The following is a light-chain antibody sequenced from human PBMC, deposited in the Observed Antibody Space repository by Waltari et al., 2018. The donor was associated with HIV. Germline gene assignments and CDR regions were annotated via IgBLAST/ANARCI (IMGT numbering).Light chain of an antibody. CDR2: RNN. V-gene: IGLV1-44*01. CDR3: AAWHDSLNGSWV. J-gene: IGLJ3*02. Sequence: QSVLTQPPSASGTPGQRVTISCSGSSSKIGSNTVNWYQQLPGTAPKLLIYRNNRRPSGVPDRFSGSKAGTSASLASSGVQSEDEADYYCAAWHDSLNGSWVFGGGTKLTVL. CDR1: SSKIGSNT.